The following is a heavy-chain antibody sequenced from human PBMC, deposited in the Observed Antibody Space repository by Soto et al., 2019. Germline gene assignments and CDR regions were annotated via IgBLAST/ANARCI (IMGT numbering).Heavy chain of an antibody. J-gene: IGHJ5*02. Sequence: SETLSLTCTVSGGSISSGGYYWSWIRQHPGKGLEWIGYIYYSGSTYYNPSLKSRVTISVDTSKNQFSLKLSSVTAADTAVYYCASEQRIAARGYSWFDPWGQGTLVTVSS. CDR2: IYYSGST. CDR1: GGSISSGGYY. V-gene: IGHV4-31*03. CDR3: ASEQRIAARGYSWFDP. D-gene: IGHD6-6*01.